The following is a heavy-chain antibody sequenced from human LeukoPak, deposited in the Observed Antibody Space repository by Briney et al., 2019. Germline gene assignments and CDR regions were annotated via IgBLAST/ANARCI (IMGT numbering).Heavy chain of an antibody. Sequence: SETLSLTCTVSGGSFSGYYWSWIRQPPGKGMEWIGEINHSGSTNYNPSLKSRVTISVDTSKNQFSLKLSSVTAADTAVYYCARVRLAAAGIIRGQGTLVTVSS. CDR2: INHSGST. V-gene: IGHV4-34*01. J-gene: IGHJ4*02. CDR3: ARVRLAAAGII. CDR1: GGSFSGYY. D-gene: IGHD6-13*01.